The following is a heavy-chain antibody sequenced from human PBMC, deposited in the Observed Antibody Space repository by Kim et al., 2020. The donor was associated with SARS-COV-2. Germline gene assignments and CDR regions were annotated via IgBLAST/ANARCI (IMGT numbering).Heavy chain of an antibody. CDR1: GYTFTDYY. CDR2: INPYSGDT. J-gene: IGHJ4*02. Sequence: ASVKVSCKASGYTFTDYYIHWVRQAPGQGLEWMGWINPYSGDTNYAQKFQGRVTMTRDTSISTPYVELSSLRSDDTAVYYCERSAHFWSGHYLDFWGQGTLITVSS. D-gene: IGHD3-3*01. CDR3: ERSAHFWSGHYLDF. V-gene: IGHV1-2*02.